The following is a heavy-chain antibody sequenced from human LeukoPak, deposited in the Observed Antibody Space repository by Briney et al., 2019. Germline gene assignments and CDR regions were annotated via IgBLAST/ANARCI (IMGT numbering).Heavy chain of an antibody. V-gene: IGHV3-30-3*01. D-gene: IGHD3-10*01. CDR3: ARAPGSYSTPFDY. Sequence: GGSLRLSCAASGFTFSSYAMHWVRQAPGKGLEWVAVISYDGSNKYYADSVKGRFTISRDNSKNTLYLQMNSLRAEDTAVYYCARAPGSYSTPFDYWGQGTLVTVSS. J-gene: IGHJ4*02. CDR1: GFTFSSYA. CDR2: ISYDGSNK.